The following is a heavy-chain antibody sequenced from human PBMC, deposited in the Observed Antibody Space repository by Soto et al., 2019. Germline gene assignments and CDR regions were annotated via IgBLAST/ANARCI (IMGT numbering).Heavy chain of an antibody. Sequence: GGSLRLSCAASGFSFSIYAMNWVRQAPGKGLEWVSGISGGGGGTYHADSVKGRFTISRDNSKNTLYLQMNSLRAEDTAVYYCAKDPTSYDSSAQFDAWGQGTLVTAPQ. J-gene: IGHJ5*02. CDR3: AKDPTSYDSSAQFDA. CDR1: GFSFSIYA. D-gene: IGHD3-22*01. CDR2: ISGGGGGT. V-gene: IGHV3-23*01.